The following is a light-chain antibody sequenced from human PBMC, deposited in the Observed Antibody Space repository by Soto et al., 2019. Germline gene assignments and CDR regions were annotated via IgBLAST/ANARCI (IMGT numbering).Light chain of an antibody. V-gene: IGLV2-14*01. CDR2: EVS. CDR1: SSDVGGYNY. Sequence: VLTQPASVSGSPGQSITISCTGTSSDVGGYNYVSWYQQHPGKAPKLLIYEVSNRPSGVSNRFSGSKSGNTASLTISGLQAEDEADYHCCSYTSSSTYVFGIGTKVTVL. CDR3: CSYTSSSTYV. J-gene: IGLJ1*01.